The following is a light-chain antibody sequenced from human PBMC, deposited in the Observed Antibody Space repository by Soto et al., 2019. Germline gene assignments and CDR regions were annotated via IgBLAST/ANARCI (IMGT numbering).Light chain of an antibody. CDR2: LYSDGSH. J-gene: IGLJ3*02. CDR1: SGHINYA. Sequence: QSVLTQSPSASASLGASVKLTCTLSSGHINYAIAWHQQQPEKGPRFLMKLYSDGSHNNGDGIPDRFSGSSSGAERYLTISSLHSEDEADYYCQTWGTAFRVFGGGTTLTVL. CDR3: QTWGTAFRV. V-gene: IGLV4-69*01.